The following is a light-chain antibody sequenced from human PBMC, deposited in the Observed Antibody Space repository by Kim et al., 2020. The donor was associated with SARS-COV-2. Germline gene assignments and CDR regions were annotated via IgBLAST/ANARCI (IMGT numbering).Light chain of an antibody. J-gene: IGKJ1*01. CDR2: GAS. CDR1: QSVSSSY. CDR3: QQYGSSPST. Sequence: DIVLTQSPGTLSLSPGERATLSCRASQSVSSSYLAWYQQKPGQAPRLLIYGASSRATGIPDRFSGRWSGTDFTLTISRLEPEDFAVYYCQQYGSSPSTFGQGTKVDIK. V-gene: IGKV3-20*01.